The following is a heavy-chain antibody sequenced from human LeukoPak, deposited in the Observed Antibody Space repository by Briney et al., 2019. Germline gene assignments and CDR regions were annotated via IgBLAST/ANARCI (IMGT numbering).Heavy chain of an antibody. CDR1: GFTFSSYA. D-gene: IGHD2-15*01. Sequence: PGGSLRLSCAASGFTFSSYAMSWVRQAPGKGLEWVSAISGSGGSTYYADSVKGRFTISRDNSKNTLYLQMNSLRAEDTAVYYCAKDRRLPAATPTGVDYWGQGTLVTVSS. V-gene: IGHV3-23*01. CDR3: AKDRRLPAATPTGVDY. CDR2: ISGSGGST. J-gene: IGHJ4*02.